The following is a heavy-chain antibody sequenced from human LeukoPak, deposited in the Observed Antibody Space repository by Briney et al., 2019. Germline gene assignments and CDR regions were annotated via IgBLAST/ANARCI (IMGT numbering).Heavy chain of an antibody. CDR3: ARVGYTYGYFDF. Sequence: GGSLRLSCAGSGFTFTTYSMNWVRQAPGKGLEWVSYISSTSRTIYYADSVKGRFTISRDNAKNSLYLHMNSLRAEDTAVYYCARVGYTYGYFDFWGQGTLVTVPS. D-gene: IGHD5-18*01. CDR2: ISSTSRTI. V-gene: IGHV3-48*01. CDR1: GFTFTTYS. J-gene: IGHJ4*02.